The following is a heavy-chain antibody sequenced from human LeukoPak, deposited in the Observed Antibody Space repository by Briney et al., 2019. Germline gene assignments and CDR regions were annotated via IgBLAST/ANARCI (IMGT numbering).Heavy chain of an antibody. CDR2: IYHSGST. J-gene: IGHJ4*02. D-gene: IGHD2-2*01. V-gene: IGHV4-38-2*01. Sequence: SETLSLTCAVSGYSISSGYYWGWIRQPPGKGLEWIGCIYHSGSTYYNTSLKSRVTISVDTSKNQFSLKLSSVPAADTAVYYCASLQVPAAIGIDYWGQGTLVTVSS. CDR1: GYSISSGYY. CDR3: ASLQVPAAIGIDY.